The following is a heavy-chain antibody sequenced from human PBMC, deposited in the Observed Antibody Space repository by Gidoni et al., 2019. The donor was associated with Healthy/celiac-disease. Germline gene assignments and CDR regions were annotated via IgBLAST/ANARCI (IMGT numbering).Heavy chain of an antibody. Sequence: HVQLVDSGGGVVEPGRCMRLSCAASGFTFSSYGMHLVRQAPGKGMEWVAVISYDGSNKYYADSVKGRFTISRDNSKNTLYLQMNSLRAEDTVVYYCANATSWGQGTLVTVSS. V-gene: IGHV3-30*18. J-gene: IGHJ4*02. CDR2: ISYDGSNK. CDR3: ANATS. CDR1: GFTFSSYG. D-gene: IGHD1-26*01.